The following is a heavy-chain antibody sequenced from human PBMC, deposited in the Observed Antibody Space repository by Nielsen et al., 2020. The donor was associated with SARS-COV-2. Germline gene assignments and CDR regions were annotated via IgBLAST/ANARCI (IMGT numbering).Heavy chain of an antibody. CDR2: ISYDGIYK. CDR3: AKVGDTDGYANEY. Sequence: GESLKIFCTASGFTFSSSGMHWVRQAPGKGLEWVAVISYDGIYKYHADSVKGRFTISRDNSENTLYLQMSSLRAEDTAMYYCAKVGDTDGYANEYWGQGTLVTVSS. D-gene: IGHD5-24*01. V-gene: IGHV3-30*18. J-gene: IGHJ4*02. CDR1: GFTFSSSG.